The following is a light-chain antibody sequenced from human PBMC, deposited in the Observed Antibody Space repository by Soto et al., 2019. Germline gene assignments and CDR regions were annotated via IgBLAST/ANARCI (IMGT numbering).Light chain of an antibody. CDR2: DVS. V-gene: IGLV2-14*03. Sequence: QSVLTQPASVSGTPGRSINISCTGTSSDVGGYNYVSWYQHHPGKAPKLVIYDVSNRPSGVSNPFSGSKSGNTASLTISGLQPEDEADYYCSSYTISNTRQIVFGPGTKV. CDR3: SSYTISNTRQIV. CDR1: SSDVGGYNY. J-gene: IGLJ1*01.